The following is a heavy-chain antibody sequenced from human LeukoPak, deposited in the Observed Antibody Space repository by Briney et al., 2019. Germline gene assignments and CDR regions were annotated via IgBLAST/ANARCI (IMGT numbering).Heavy chain of an antibody. D-gene: IGHD3-22*01. V-gene: IGHV3-23*01. Sequence: GGSLRLSCAASGVSFSSYAMSWVRQAPGKGLEWVSAISGSGGSTYYADSVKGRFTISRDNSKNTLYLQMNSLRAEDTAVYYCAKGHLPRLRLDYWGQGTLVTVSS. J-gene: IGHJ4*02. CDR1: GVSFSSYA. CDR2: ISGSGGST. CDR3: AKGHLPRLRLDY.